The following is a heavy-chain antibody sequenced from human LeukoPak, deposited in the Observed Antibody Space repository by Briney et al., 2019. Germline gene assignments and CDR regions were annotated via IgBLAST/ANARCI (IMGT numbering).Heavy chain of an antibody. Sequence: GGSLRLSCAASGFTVSSNYMSWVRQAPGKGLEWVSVIYSGGSTYYADSVKGRFTISRDNSKNTLYLQMNSLRAEDTAVYYCARARPYSGSYYHVWGRGTLVTVSS. CDR3: ARARPYSGSYYHV. CDR1: GFTVSSNY. CDR2: IYSGGST. V-gene: IGHV3-53*01. J-gene: IGHJ4*02. D-gene: IGHD1-26*01.